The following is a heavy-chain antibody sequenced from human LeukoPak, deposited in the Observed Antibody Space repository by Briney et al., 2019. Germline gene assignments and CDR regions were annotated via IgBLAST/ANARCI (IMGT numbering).Heavy chain of an antibody. CDR2: ISAYNGNT. V-gene: IGHV1-18*01. CDR1: GYTFTSCG. J-gene: IGHJ4*02. Sequence: ASVKVSCKASGYTFTSCGISWVRQAPGQGLEWMGWISAYNGNTNYAQKLQGRVTMTTDTSTSTAYMELRSLRSDDTAVYYCAREYSSGWCATYTPEYYFDYWGQGTLVTVSS. D-gene: IGHD6-19*01. CDR3: AREYSSGWCATYTPEYYFDY.